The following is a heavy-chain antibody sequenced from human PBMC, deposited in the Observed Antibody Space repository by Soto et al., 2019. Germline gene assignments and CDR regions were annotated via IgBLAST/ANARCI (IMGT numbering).Heavy chain of an antibody. CDR2: INSDGNIK. CDR1: GFTFSNYW. CDR3: ARLPVTAVTSIDY. J-gene: IGHJ4*02. V-gene: IGHV3-74*01. D-gene: IGHD2-21*02. Sequence: EVQLVESGGGLVQPGGSLRLSCAASGFTFSNYWMHWVRQAPGKGLVWVSRINSDGNIKDYADSVKGRSTISRDNARNRLYLQVNSLTDEDTAVYYCARLPVTAVTSIDYWGQGTLVSVSS.